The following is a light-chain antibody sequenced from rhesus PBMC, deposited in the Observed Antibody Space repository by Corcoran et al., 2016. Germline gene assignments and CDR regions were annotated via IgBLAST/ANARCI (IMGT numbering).Light chain of an antibody. CDR3: LQFNSDPYS. V-gene: IGKV1-43*02. J-gene: IGKJ2*01. Sequence: DIQMTQSPSSLSTSIGDRVTITCRASQDINTHLNWYQQKPGKVPKRLIYAASSLESGVPSRFSGSGSGTDVTLTICSLQPEDFATYYCLQFNSDPYSFGQGTKVEIK. CDR2: AAS. CDR1: QDINTH.